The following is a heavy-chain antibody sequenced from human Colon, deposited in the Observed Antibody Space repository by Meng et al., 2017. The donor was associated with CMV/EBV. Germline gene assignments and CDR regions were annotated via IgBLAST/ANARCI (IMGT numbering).Heavy chain of an antibody. V-gene: IGHV3-30*04. Sequence: GGSLRLSCAASGFTFSSYAMHWVHQAPGKGLEWVAVISYDGSNKYYADSVKGRFTISRDNSKNTLYLQMNSLRAEDTAVYYCARDLWYSSGVYYGMDVWGQGTTVTVSS. CDR1: GFTFSSYA. CDR3: ARDLWYSSGVYYGMDV. CDR2: ISYDGSNK. D-gene: IGHD6-19*01. J-gene: IGHJ6*02.